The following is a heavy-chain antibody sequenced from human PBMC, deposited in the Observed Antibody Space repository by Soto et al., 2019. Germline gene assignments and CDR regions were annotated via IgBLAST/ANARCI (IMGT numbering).Heavy chain of an antibody. Sequence: EVQLVESGGGLVQPGRSLRLSCAASGFTFDDYAMHWVRQAPGKGLEWVSGINGNSGSIGYGDSVKGRFAISRDNAKNSRHLQVSRLSAGETVFDCCVKDESSKWYGGRVRQWGQGTVVTVSS. CDR3: VKDESSKWYGGRVRQ. CDR2: INGNSGSI. D-gene: IGHD6-13*01. J-gene: IGHJ1*01. CDR1: GFTFDDYA. V-gene: IGHV3-9*01.